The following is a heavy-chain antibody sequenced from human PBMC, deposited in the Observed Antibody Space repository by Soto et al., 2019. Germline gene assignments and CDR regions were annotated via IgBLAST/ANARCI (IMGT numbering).Heavy chain of an antibody. CDR2: IYYSGRT. CDR1: GGSISSGGYY. CDR3: ARGRSSTSPYPIGY. J-gene: IGHJ4*02. Sequence: QVQLQESGPGLVKPSQTLSLTCTVSGGSISSGGYYWSWIRQHPGKGLEWIGYIYYSGRTYYNPSLKRRVTIXVXTXQNPFSLKLSSVTAADTAVYYCARGRSSTSPYPIGYWGQGTLVTVSS. D-gene: IGHD2-2*01. V-gene: IGHV4-31*03.